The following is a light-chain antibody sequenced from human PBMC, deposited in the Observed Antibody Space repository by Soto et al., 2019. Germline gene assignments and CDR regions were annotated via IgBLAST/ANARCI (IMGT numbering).Light chain of an antibody. V-gene: IGLV2-18*02. CDR2: EVT. J-gene: IGLJ1*01. CDR1: SGDVGGYNY. CDR3: SSYTSSSTYV. Sequence: QSVLTQPPSASGSPGQSVTISCTGTSGDVGGYNYVSWYQHHPGTAPKLMIYEVTKRPSGVPDRFSGSKSGNTASLTISGLQAEDEADYYCSSYTSSSTYVFGTGTKVTVL.